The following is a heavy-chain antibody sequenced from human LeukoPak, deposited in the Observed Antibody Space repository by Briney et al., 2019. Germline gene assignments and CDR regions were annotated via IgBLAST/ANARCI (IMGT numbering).Heavy chain of an antibody. V-gene: IGHV4/OR15-8*01. CDR3: ATKGGFYRPLDY. CDR2: VRPSGWH. Sequence: SETLSPTCGVSGGSISSTNWWTWVRQPPGGGLGWIGGVRPSGWHPDNPALRRPGTISVHMAENPLPLKMTCVDAADTAVYYCATKGGFYRPLDYSGQGTLVIVSS. J-gene: IGHJ4*02. CDR1: GGSISSTNW. D-gene: IGHD2/OR15-2a*01.